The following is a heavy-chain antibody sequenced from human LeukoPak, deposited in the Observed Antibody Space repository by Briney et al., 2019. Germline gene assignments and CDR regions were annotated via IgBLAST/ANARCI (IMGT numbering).Heavy chain of an antibody. Sequence: GGSLRLSCAASGFTFASYSMNWVRQAPGKGLEWVSSISGDSTYIYNSGSVKGRFTISRDNAQASLYLQMISLRADDTAVYYCARVSGRLERQSDLDYWGEGTLVIVSS. V-gene: IGHV3-21*01. CDR1: GFTFASYS. J-gene: IGHJ4*02. D-gene: IGHD1-1*01. CDR2: ISGDSTYI. CDR3: ARVSGRLERQSDLDY.